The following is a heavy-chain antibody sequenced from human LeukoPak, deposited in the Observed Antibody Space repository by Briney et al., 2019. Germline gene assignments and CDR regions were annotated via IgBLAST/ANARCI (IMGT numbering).Heavy chain of an antibody. Sequence: PGGSLRLSCTASGFTFSNYGMHWVRQAPGKGLEWVAFVRYDKSTKFYADSVKGRFTISRDNSKTTLYLQMNSLRAEDTAVYYCAKDVPAAYFDYWGQGTLVTVSS. CDR1: GFTFSNYG. D-gene: IGHD2-2*01. CDR2: VRYDKSTK. J-gene: IGHJ4*02. V-gene: IGHV3-30*02. CDR3: AKDVPAAYFDY.